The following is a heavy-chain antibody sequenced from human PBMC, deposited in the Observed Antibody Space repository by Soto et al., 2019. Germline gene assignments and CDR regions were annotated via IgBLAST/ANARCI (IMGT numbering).Heavy chain of an antibody. D-gene: IGHD3-3*01. CDR2: MYPGDSDT. CDR3: ARLPRDCNKTSCYYADH. Sequence: PGECLKISCRGSGYDFNTNWFGWVRQLPGRGLEWVGIMYPGDSDTRYNPSLQGHVTLSVDVTVSTAFLQWRSLETSDTGMYFCARLPRDCNKTSCYYADHWGQGTQVTVSS. CDR1: GYDFNTNW. J-gene: IGHJ4*02. V-gene: IGHV5-51*01.